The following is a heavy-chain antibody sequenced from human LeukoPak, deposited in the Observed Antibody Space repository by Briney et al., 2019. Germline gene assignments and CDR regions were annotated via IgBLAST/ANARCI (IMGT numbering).Heavy chain of an antibody. D-gene: IGHD2-15*01. V-gene: IGHV3-11*04. CDR2: ISSSGSTI. J-gene: IGHJ4*02. CDR3: ARLTGYCSGGSCTIDY. CDR1: GFTFSDYY. Sequence: GGFLRLSCAASGFTFSDYYMSWIRQAPGKGLEWVSYISSSGSTIYYADSVKGRFTISRDNAKNSLYLQMNSLRAEDTAVYYCARLTGYCSGGSCTIDYWGQGTLVTVSS.